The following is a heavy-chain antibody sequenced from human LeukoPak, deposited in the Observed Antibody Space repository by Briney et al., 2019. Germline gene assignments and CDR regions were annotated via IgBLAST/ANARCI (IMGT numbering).Heavy chain of an antibody. J-gene: IGHJ4*02. CDR2: ISGSGGST. D-gene: IGHD3-22*01. CDR1: GSTFSSYA. CDR3: AKMNTMIVVVKYYFDY. Sequence: GGSLRLSCAASGSTFSSYAMSWVRQAPGKGLEWVSAISGSGGSTYYADSVKGRFTISRDNSKNTLYLQMNSLRAEDTAVYYCAKMNTMIVVVKYYFDYWGQGTLVTVSS. V-gene: IGHV3-23*01.